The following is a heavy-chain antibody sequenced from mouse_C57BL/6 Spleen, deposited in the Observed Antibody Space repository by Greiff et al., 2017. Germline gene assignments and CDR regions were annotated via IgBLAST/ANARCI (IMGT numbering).Heavy chain of an antibody. CDR1: GYTFTSYT. D-gene: IGHD1-1*01. Sequence: QVQLQQSGAELARPGASVKMSCKASGYTFTSYTMHWVKQRPGQGLEWIGYINPSSGYTKYNQKFKDKATLTADKSSSTAYMQLSSLTSEDSAVYYFARTLFYYGSSSGFAYWGQGTLVTVSA. CDR2: INPSSGYT. J-gene: IGHJ3*01. CDR3: ARTLFYYGSSSGFAY. V-gene: IGHV1-4*01.